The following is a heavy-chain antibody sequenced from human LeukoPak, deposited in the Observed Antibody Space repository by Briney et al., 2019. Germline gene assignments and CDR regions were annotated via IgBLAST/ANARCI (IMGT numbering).Heavy chain of an antibody. J-gene: IGHJ6*02. CDR3: ARIVLLWFGEPYPTPYYYYGMDV. Sequence: TSETLSLTCTVSGGSISSSSCYWGWIRQPPGKGLEWIGSIYYSGSTYYNPSLKSRVTISVDTSKNQFSLKLSSVTAADTAVYYCARIVLLWFGEPYPTPYYYYGMDVWGQGTTVTVSS. CDR2: IYYSGST. CDR1: GGSISSSSCY. V-gene: IGHV4-39*01. D-gene: IGHD3-10*01.